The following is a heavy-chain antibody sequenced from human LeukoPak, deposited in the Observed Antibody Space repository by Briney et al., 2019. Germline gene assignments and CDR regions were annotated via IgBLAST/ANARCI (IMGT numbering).Heavy chain of an antibody. CDR1: GFTFSSYS. J-gene: IGHJ4*02. V-gene: IGHV3-21*04. D-gene: IGHD4/OR15-4a*01. CDR3: ATEADYGPFDY. CDR2: ISSSSSYI. Sequence: GGSLRLSCAASGFTFSSYSMNWVRQAPGKGLEWVSSISSSSSYIYYADSVKGRFTISRDNSKNTLYLQMNSLRAEDTAVYYCATEADYGPFDYWGQGTLVTVSS.